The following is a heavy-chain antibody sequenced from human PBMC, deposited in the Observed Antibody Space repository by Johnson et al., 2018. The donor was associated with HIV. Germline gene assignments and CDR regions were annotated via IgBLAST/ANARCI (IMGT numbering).Heavy chain of an antibody. D-gene: IGHD3-10*01. Sequence: VQLVESGGGLVKPGGSLRLSCAASGFIVSSNYMSWVRQAPGKGLEWVSVIYSGGSTYYVDSVKGRFTISRDNSKNTLYLQMNSLRAEDTAVYYCAREYDAFDIWGQGTMVTVSS. CDR3: AREYDAFDI. J-gene: IGHJ3*02. V-gene: IGHV3-66*02. CDR1: GFIVSSNY. CDR2: IYSGGST.